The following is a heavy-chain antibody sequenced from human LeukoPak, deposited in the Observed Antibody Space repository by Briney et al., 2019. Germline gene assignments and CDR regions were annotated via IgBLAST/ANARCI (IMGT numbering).Heavy chain of an antibody. Sequence: SETLSLTCAVYGGSISGYSWSWIRQPPGKGLEWIGYIYYSGSTNDNPSLRSRVTISVDTSKNQFSLKLSSVTAADTAVYYCARGTLDFGLFDSWGQGTLVTVSS. CDR2: IYYSGST. CDR1: GGSISGYS. J-gene: IGHJ4*02. CDR3: ARGTLDFGLFDS. D-gene: IGHD3-3*01. V-gene: IGHV4-59*01.